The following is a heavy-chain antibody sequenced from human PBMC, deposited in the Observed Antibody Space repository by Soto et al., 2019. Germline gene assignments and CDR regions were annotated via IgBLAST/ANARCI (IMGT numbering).Heavy chain of an antibody. CDR1: GGSISSGDYS. V-gene: IGHV4-30-2*01. Sequence: SETLSLTCAVSGGSISSGDYSWNWIRQPPGKGLEWIGYIYYGGNTYYNPSLQSRVTMSVDRSRNQFSLKLNSVTAADTAVYFCARVPDRWGQGTLVTVSS. CDR2: IYYGGNT. D-gene: IGHD2-2*01. J-gene: IGHJ5*02. CDR3: ARVPDR.